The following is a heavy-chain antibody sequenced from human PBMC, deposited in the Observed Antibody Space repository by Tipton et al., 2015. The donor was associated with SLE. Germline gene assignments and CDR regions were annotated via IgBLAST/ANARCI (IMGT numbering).Heavy chain of an antibody. CDR3: ARDAHGDYNAFDI. D-gene: IGHD4-17*01. CDR1: GFTFSSYW. V-gene: IGHV3-7*01. CDR2: IKQDGSEK. Sequence: SLRLSCAASGFTFSSYWMSWVRQAPGKGLEWVANIKQDGSEKYYVDSVKGRFTISRDNAKNSLYLQMNSLRAEDTAVYYCARDAHGDYNAFDIWGQGTMVTVSS. J-gene: IGHJ3*02.